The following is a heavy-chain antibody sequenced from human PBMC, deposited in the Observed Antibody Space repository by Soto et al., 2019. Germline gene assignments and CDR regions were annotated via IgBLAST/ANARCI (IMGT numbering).Heavy chain of an antibody. CDR3: ARDRPYYDFWSGPTNWFDP. CDR2: IYYSGST. CDR1: GGSISSGGYY. Sequence: SETLSLTCTVSGGSISSGGYYWSWIRQHPGKGLEWIGYIYYSGSTYYKPSLKSRVTISVDTSKNQFSLKLSSVTAADTAVYYCARDRPYYDFWSGPTNWFDPWGQGTLVTVSS. J-gene: IGHJ5*02. D-gene: IGHD3-3*01. V-gene: IGHV4-31*03.